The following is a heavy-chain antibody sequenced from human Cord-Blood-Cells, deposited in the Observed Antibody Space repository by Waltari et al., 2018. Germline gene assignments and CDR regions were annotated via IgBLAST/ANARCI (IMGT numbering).Heavy chain of an antibody. D-gene: IGHD6-13*01. CDR3: ASKRAAGIDY. Sequence: QLQLQESGPGLVKPSETLSLTCTVSGGSISSSSYYWGWIRQPPGKGLEWIGRIYYSGSTYYNPSLKSRVTISVDTSKNQFSLKLSSVTAADTAVCYCASKRAAGIDYWGQGTLVTVSS. V-gene: IGHV4-39*01. J-gene: IGHJ4*02. CDR1: GGSISSSSYY. CDR2: IYYSGST.